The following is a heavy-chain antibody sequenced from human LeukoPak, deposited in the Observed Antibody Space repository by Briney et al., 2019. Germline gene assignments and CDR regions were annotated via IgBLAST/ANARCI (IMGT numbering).Heavy chain of an antibody. CDR3: ERNTAGGYYYMDV. D-gene: IGHD2-21*02. J-gene: IGHJ6*03. Sequence: PSETLSLTCTVSGGSISSTNYYWSWVRQPAGKGLEWIGRIYASGSTNYNPSLKSRVTISVNTSNNQFSLKLSSMTAADTAVYYCERNTAGGYYYMDVWGKGTTVTVSS. V-gene: IGHV4-61*02. CDR1: GGSISSTNYY. CDR2: IYASGST.